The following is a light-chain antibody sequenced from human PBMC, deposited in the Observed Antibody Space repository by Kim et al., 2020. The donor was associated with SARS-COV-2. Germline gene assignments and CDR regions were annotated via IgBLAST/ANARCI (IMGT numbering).Light chain of an antibody. J-gene: IGLJ2*01. Sequence: VSLGQTATIPCSGDELGNKYVHWYQQKSGQSPVLVIYQYTKRPSGIPERISGSNSGNTATLTISGTQAVDEADYYCQAWDSTIDVVFGGGTQLTVL. V-gene: IGLV3-1*01. CDR2: QYT. CDR3: QAWDSTIDVV. CDR1: ELGNKY.